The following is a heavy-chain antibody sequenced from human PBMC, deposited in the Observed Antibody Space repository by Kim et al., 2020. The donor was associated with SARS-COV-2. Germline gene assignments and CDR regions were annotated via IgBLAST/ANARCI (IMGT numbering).Heavy chain of an antibody. J-gene: IGHJ4*02. Sequence: SETLSLTCTVSGGSISSSSYYWGWIRQPPGKGLEWIGRIYYSGSTYYNPSLKSRVTISLDTSQNQCSLKLSSVTAADTAVYYCASITDGHYGSGNPLDYWGQGTLVTVSS. CDR2: IYYSGST. CDR1: GGSISSSSYY. D-gene: IGHD3-10*01. V-gene: IGHV4-39*01. CDR3: ASITDGHYGSGNPLDY.